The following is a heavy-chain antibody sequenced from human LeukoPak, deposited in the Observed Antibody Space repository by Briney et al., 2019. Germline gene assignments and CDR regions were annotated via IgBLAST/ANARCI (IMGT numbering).Heavy chain of an antibody. CDR2: ISSSSSTI. J-gene: IGHJ4*02. CDR1: GFTFSSYS. Sequence: PGGSLRLSCAASGFTFSSYSMNWVRQAPGKGLEWVSYISSSSSTIYYADSVKGRFTISRDNAKNSLYLQMNSLRAEDTAVYYCAREVGYSSPDYWGQGTLVTVSS. D-gene: IGHD6-13*01. V-gene: IGHV3-48*01. CDR3: AREVGYSSPDY.